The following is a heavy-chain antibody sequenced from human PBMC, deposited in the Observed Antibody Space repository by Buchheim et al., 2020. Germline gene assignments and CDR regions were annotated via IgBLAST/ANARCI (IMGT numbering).Heavy chain of an antibody. CDR3: AKGSVDWYVKPYYFDY. CDR1: GFTFSSYA. Sequence: EVQLLESGGGLVQPGGSLRLSCAASGFTFSSYAMSWVRQAPGKGLEWVSAISGSGGSTYYADSVKGRFTISRDNSKTPLYLQMNSLRAEDTAVYYCAKGSVDWYVKPYYFDYWGQGTL. J-gene: IGHJ4*02. D-gene: IGHD3-9*01. V-gene: IGHV3-23*01. CDR2: ISGSGGST.